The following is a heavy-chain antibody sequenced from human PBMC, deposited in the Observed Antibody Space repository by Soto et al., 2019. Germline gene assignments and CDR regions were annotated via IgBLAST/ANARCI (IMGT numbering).Heavy chain of an antibody. CDR2: ISGIGGST. CDR3: AKDPDYYGSGTLEGCFDY. D-gene: IGHD3-10*01. Sequence: GGSLRLSXAASGFTFSSYAMSWVRQAPGKGLEWVSAISGIGGSTYYAGSVKGRFTISRDNSKNTLYLQMNSLRAEDTAVYYCAKDPDYYGSGTLEGCFDYWGQGTLVTVSS. J-gene: IGHJ4*02. V-gene: IGHV3-23*01. CDR1: GFTFSSYA.